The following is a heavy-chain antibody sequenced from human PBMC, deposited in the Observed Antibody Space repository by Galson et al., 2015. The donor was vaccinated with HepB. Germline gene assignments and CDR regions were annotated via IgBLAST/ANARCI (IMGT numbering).Heavy chain of an antibody. CDR2: ITDSGDGT. D-gene: IGHD6-13*01. V-gene: IGHV3-23*01. CDR1: GFTFSNYG. CDR3: ARHGSSWSFYFDY. J-gene: IGHJ4*02. Sequence: SLRLSCAASGFTFSNYGMSWVRQAPGKGLEWVSNITDSGDGTHYADSVKGRFTISRDNFKNTLYLQMNSLRAEDTALYYCARHGSSWSFYFDYWGQGTLVTVSS.